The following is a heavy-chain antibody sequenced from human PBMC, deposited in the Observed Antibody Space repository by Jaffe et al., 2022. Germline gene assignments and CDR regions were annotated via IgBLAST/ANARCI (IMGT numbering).Heavy chain of an antibody. CDR2: ISYTGSA. Sequence: QVQLQESGPGLVKPSETLSLTCTVSGDSISPHYWSWIRQPPGEGLEWIGSISYTGSANYNPSLKSRVTLSLDTSKNQFSLRLNSVTAADTAVYYCANIKSDSSGWYQIDYWGQGTLVTVSS. D-gene: IGHD6-19*01. J-gene: IGHJ4*02. V-gene: IGHV4-59*11. CDR1: GDSISPHY. CDR3: ANIKSDSSGWYQIDY.